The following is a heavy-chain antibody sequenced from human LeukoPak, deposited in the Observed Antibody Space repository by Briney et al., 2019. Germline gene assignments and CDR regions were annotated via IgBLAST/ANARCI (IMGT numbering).Heavy chain of an antibody. D-gene: IGHD6-6*01. V-gene: IGHV4-39*07. CDR1: GGSISSSSYY. CDR2: IYYSGST. CDR3: ARARGIAARYYYYYMDV. J-gene: IGHJ6*03. Sequence: SETLSLTCTVSGGSISSSSYYWGWIRQPPGKGLEWIGSIYYSGSTYYNPSLKSRVTISIDTSKNQFSLKLSSVTAADTAVYYCARARGIAARYYYYYMDVWGKGTTVTVPS.